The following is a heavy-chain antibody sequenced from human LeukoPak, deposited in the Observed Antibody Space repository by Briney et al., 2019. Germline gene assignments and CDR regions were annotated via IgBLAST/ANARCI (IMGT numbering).Heavy chain of an antibody. J-gene: IGHJ3*02. D-gene: IGHD6-13*01. CDR2: ISYDGSNK. CDR1: GLTFSIYG. Sequence: GGSVRLPCAASGLTFSIYGMHWVRQAPTRGREWVAVISYDGSNKYYADSVKGRLHISRDNYKNTLYLQMNSLRAEDTAVHYCAKGLGRIAAPPVYDAFDIWGQGTMVTLSS. V-gene: IGHV3-30*18. CDR3: AKGLGRIAAPPVYDAFDI.